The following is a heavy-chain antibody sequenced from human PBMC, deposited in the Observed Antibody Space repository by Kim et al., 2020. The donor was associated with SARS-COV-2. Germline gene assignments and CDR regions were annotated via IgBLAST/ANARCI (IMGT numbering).Heavy chain of an antibody. J-gene: IGHJ4*02. CDR2: GTSI. Sequence: GTSIKPADSVSGRFTISRDNAKKSLSLQMNSLTPEDTAVYYCVRGPNYWGPGALVTVSS. CDR3: VRGPNY. V-gene: IGHV3-11*01.